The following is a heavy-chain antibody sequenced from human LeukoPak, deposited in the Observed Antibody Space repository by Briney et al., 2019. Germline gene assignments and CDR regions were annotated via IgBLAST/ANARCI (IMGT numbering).Heavy chain of an antibody. D-gene: IGHD6-19*01. V-gene: IGHV1-8*01. J-gene: IGHJ4*02. Sequence: ASVKVSCKASGYTFRSYDINWVRQAAGQGLEWMGYMNPNNGNTGYAQKLQGRVTMTRDTSISTAYMEVSSLRSEDTAVYYCARETDRLGFDHWGQGTLVTVSS. CDR2: MNPNNGNT. CDR3: ARETDRLGFDH. CDR1: GYTFRSYD.